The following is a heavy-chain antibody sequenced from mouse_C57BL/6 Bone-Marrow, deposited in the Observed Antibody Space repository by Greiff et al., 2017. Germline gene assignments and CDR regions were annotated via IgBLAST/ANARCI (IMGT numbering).Heavy chain of an antibody. CDR1: GSTFPDYY. D-gene: IGHD2-4*01. V-gene: IGHV1-26*01. J-gene: IGHJ2*01. CDR2: INPNNGGT. CDR3: AGLRSYYFDY. Sequence: EVQLQQSGPELVKPGASVKISCKASGSTFPDYYMNWVKQSHGKSLEWIGDINPNNGGTSSNQKFKGKATLTVDKSSSTAYMELRSLTSGDSAVYSCAGLRSYYFDYWGQGTTLTVSS.